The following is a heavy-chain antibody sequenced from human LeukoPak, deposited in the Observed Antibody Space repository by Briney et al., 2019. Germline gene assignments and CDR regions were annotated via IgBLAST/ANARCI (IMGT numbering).Heavy chain of an antibody. D-gene: IGHD6-13*01. CDR2: ISWDGGST. CDR3: AKGSSSWYYFDY. J-gene: IGHJ4*02. CDR1: GFTFDDYA. Sequence: GGSLRLSCAASGFTFDDYAMHWVRQAPGKGLEWVSLISWDGGSTYYADSVKGRFTISRDNSKSSLYLQMNSLRAEDTALYYCAKGSSSWYYFDYWGQGTLVTVSS. V-gene: IGHV3-43D*04.